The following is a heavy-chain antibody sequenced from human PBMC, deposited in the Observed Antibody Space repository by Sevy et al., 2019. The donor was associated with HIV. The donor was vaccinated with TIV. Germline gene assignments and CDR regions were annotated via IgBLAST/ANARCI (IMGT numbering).Heavy chain of an antibody. CDR2: IGYDGSNK. Sequence: GGSLRLSCAASGFTPSTYGMHWVRQAPGKGLEWVAGIGYDGSNKYYADSVRGRFTISRDNSKNTLFLQMDSLRGEDTAVYYCARDTRMYGDYLLAYFDYWGQGTLVTVSS. CDR1: GFTPSTYG. D-gene: IGHD2-8*01. CDR3: ARDTRMYGDYLLAYFDY. J-gene: IGHJ4*02. V-gene: IGHV3-33*01.